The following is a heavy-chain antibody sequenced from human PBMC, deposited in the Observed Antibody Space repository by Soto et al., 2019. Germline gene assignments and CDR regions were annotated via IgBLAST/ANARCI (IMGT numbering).Heavy chain of an antibody. V-gene: IGHV3-21*01. CDR2: ISSSSNYK. J-gene: IGHJ4*02. CDR1: GFTCSSYM. D-gene: IGHD3-3*01. Sequence: GGSLTRSCAASGFTCSSYMMNWVRQAPGKWLEWVSSISSSSNYKYYADSVKGRFTISRENANNSLYLQMNSLRAEDTAVYCCAEDPCNYDFWSGCSVWGLGHWGRGTLVTVSA. CDR3: AEDPCNYDFWSGCSVWGLGH.